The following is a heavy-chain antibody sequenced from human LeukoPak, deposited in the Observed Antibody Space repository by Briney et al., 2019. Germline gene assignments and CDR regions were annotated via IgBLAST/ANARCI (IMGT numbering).Heavy chain of an antibody. CDR1: GFTFSSYD. CDR3: ARGKIGYYYGDYDGY. V-gene: IGHV3-48*02. Sequence: PGGSLRLSCAASGFTFSSYDMNWVRQAPGKGLEWVSYISTISSTKYYADSVKGRFTISRDNAKNSLYLQMNSLRDEDTAVYCCARGKIGYYYGDYDGYWGQGTLVTVSS. CDR2: ISTISSTK. J-gene: IGHJ4*02. D-gene: IGHD4-17*01.